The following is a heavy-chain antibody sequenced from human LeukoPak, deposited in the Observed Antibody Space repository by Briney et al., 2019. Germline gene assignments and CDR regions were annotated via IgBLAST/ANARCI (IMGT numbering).Heavy chain of an antibody. CDR1: GFTFSSYA. CDR3: AKSFYDFWSGYYAFDI. CDR2: ISGSGGST. Sequence: SGGSLRLSCAASGFTFSSYAMSWVRQAPGKGLEWVSAISGSGGSTYYADSVKGRFTISRDNSKNTLHLQMNSLRAEDTAVYYCAKSFYDFWSGYYAFDIWGQGTMVTVSS. V-gene: IGHV3-23*01. J-gene: IGHJ3*02. D-gene: IGHD3-3*01.